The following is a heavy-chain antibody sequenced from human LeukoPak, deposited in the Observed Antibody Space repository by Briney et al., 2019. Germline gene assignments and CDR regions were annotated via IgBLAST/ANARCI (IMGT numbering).Heavy chain of an antibody. V-gene: IGHV3-9*01. J-gene: IGHJ6*02. CDR3: AKGVVYGSGSYYYYYGMDV. Sequence: GGSLRLSCAASGFTFDDYAMHWVRQAPGKGLGWVPGISWNSGSIGYADSVKGRFTISRDNAKNSLYLQMNSLRAEDTALYYCAKGVVYGSGSYYYYYGMDVWGQGTTVTVSS. CDR1: GFTFDDYA. D-gene: IGHD3-10*01. CDR2: ISWNSGSI.